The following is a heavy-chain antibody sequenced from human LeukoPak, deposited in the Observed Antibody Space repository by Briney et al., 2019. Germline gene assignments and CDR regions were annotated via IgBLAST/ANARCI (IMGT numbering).Heavy chain of an antibody. J-gene: IGHJ4*02. CDR3: ARDRSTMVRGAHYFDY. V-gene: IGHV3-21*01. Sequence: GGSLRLSCAASGFTSSSYSMNWVRQAPGKGLEWVSSISSSSSYIYYADSVKGRFTISRDNAKNSLYLQMNSLRAEDTAVYYCARDRSTMVRGAHYFDYWGQGTLVTVSS. CDR1: GFTSSSYS. CDR2: ISSSSSYI. D-gene: IGHD3-10*01.